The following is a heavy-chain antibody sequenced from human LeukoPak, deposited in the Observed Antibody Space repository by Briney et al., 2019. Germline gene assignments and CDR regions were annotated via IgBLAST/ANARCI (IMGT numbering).Heavy chain of an antibody. CDR3: AKCIAARPDAFDI. CDR2: ISGSGGST. D-gene: IGHD6-6*01. Sequence: PGGSLRLSCAASDFSVSNYYMTWVRQASGKGLECVSVISGSGGSTYYADSVKGRFTISRDNSKNTLYLQMNSLRAEDTAVYYCAKCIAARPDAFDIWGQGTMVIVSS. V-gene: IGHV3-23*01. J-gene: IGHJ3*02. CDR1: DFSVSNYY.